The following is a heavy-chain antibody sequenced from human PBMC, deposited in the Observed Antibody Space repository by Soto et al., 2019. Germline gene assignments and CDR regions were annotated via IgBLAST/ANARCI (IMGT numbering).Heavy chain of an antibody. J-gene: IGHJ4*02. V-gene: IGHV4-39*01. CDR1: GGSISSTIYS. CDR2: IYYSGST. CDR3: ARLRSGPDDGWYWAFDY. D-gene: IGHD6-19*01. Sequence: PSETLSLTCAVSGGSISSTIYSWDWIRQPPGKGLEVIGNIYYSGSTYYNPSLKSRVTISVDTSKSQFSLKLSSVTAADTAVYYCARLRSGPDDGWYWAFDYWGQGTLVTVSS.